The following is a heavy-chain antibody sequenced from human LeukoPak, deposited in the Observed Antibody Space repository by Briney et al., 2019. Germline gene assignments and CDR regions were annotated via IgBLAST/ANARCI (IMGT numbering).Heavy chain of an antibody. J-gene: IGHJ4*02. CDR1: GFRVSSNY. CDR2: IYSGGST. D-gene: IGHD6-19*01. Sequence: GGSLRLSCAAPGFRVSSNYMSWVGQAPGKGLEWVSVIYSGGSTYYADSVKGRFTISRDNSKNTLYLQMNSLRAEDTAVYYCSQCIYTSGWLPFDYWGQGTLVTVSS. CDR3: SQCIYTSGWLPFDY. V-gene: IGHV3-66*01.